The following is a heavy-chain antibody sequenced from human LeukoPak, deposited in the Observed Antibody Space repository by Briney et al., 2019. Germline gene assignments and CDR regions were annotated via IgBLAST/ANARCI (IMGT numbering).Heavy chain of an antibody. Sequence: SETLSLTCTVSGGAISHYYWSWIRQAPGKGLEWIGYIYYSGSTDYSPSTNYSPSLKSRVTISVDTSKNQFSLKLSSVTAADTAVYYCARTPAYSSSWYGNYYYYGMDVWGQGTTVTVSS. D-gene: IGHD6-13*01. CDR1: GGAISHYY. V-gene: IGHV4-59*01. J-gene: IGHJ6*02. CDR2: IYYSGST. CDR3: ARTPAYSSSWYGNYYYYGMDV.